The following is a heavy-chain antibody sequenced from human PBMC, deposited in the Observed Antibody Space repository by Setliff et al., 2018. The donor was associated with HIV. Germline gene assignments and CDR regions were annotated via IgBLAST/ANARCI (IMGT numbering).Heavy chain of an antibody. Sequence: GASVKVSCKTSGYSFVSYGISWVRQAPGQGLEWMGWISTYNGNTNYAQNLQGRVTMTTDTSTSTAYMELRSLTSDDTAVYYCARGLWGTSAYPSSYWGQGTLVTVSS. J-gene: IGHJ4*02. CDR1: GYSFVSYG. CDR2: ISTYNGNT. CDR3: ARGLWGTSAYPSSY. D-gene: IGHD3-22*01. V-gene: IGHV1-18*01.